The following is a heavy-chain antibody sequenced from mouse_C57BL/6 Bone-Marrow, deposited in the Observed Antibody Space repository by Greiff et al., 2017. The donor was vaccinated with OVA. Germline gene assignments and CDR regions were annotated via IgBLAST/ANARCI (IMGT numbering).Heavy chain of an antibody. Sequence: EVQRVESGGGLVQPGGSMKLSCVASGFTFSNYWMNWVRQSPEKGLEWVAQIRLKSDNYATHYAESVKGRFTISRDDSKSSVYLQMNNLRAEDTGIYYCTAINWFAYWGQGTLVTVSA. J-gene: IGHJ3*01. V-gene: IGHV6-3*01. CDR3: TAINWFAY. D-gene: IGHD1-1*01. CDR1: GFTFSNYW. CDR2: IRLKSDNYAT.